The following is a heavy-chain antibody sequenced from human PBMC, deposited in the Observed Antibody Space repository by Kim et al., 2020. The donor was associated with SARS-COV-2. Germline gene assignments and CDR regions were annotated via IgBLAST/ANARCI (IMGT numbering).Heavy chain of an antibody. CDR3: ARGRNLRWPLDY. Sequence: NYTPSRKRRVTISVDTSKNQFSLKLSSVTAADTAVYYCARGRNLRWPLDYWGQGTLVTVSS. J-gene: IGHJ4*02. D-gene: IGHD4-17*01. V-gene: IGHV4-34*01.